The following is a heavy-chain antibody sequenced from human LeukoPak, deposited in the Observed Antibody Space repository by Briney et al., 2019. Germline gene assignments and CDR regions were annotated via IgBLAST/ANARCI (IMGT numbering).Heavy chain of an antibody. CDR2: MNPNSGNT. Sequence: ASVKVSCKASGYTFTSYDINWVRQATGQGLEWMGWMNPNSGNTGYAQKFQGRVTMTRNTSISTAYMELSSLRSEDTAVYYCARAIRVRGVIITYYFDYWGQGTLVTVSS. J-gene: IGHJ4*02. CDR1: GYTFTSYD. D-gene: IGHD3-10*01. V-gene: IGHV1-8*01. CDR3: ARAIRVRGVIITYYFDY.